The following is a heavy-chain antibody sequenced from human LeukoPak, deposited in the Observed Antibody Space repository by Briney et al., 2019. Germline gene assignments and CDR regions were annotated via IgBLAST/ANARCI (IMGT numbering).Heavy chain of an antibody. CDR3: AIFKHHLRPDY. D-gene: IGHD3-3*01. Sequence: GESLKISCKGSGYSFTSYWIGWVRQMPGKGLEWMGIIYPDDSDTRYSPSFQGQVTISADRSISTAYLQWSSLKASDTAMYYCAIFKHHLRPDYWGQGTLVTVSS. V-gene: IGHV5-51*01. CDR1: GYSFTSYW. CDR2: IYPDDSDT. J-gene: IGHJ4*02.